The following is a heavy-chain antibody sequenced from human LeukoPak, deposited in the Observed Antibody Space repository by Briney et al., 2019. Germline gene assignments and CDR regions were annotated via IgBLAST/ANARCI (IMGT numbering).Heavy chain of an antibody. CDR2: IYYSGST. CDR3: ARDSPLGDSSGNNVYFDY. D-gene: IGHD3-22*01. J-gene: IGHJ4*02. CDR1: GGSISSSSYY. V-gene: IGHV4-39*07. Sequence: SETLSLTCTVSGGSISSSSYYWGWIRQPPGKGLEWIGSIYYSGSTYYNPSLKSRVTISVDTSKNQFSLKLSSVTAADTAVYYCARDSPLGDSSGNNVYFDYWGQGTLVTVSS.